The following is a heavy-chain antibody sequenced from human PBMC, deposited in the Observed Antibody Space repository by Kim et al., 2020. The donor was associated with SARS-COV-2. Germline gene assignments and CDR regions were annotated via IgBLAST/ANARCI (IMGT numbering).Heavy chain of an antibody. CDR3: AKDRYPGLGARIDY. CDR2: ISYDGSNK. Sequence: GGSLRLSCAASGFTFSSYGMHWVRQAPGKGLEWVADISYDGSNKYYADSVKGRFTISRDNSKNTLYLQMNSLRAEDTAVYYCAKDRYPGLGARIDYWGQGTLVTVSS. D-gene: IGHD1-26*01. J-gene: IGHJ4*02. CDR1: GFTFSSYG. V-gene: IGHV3-30*18.